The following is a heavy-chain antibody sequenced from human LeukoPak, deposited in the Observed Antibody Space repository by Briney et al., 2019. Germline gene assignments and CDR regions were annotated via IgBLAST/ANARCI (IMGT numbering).Heavy chain of an antibody. Sequence: PSETLSLTCAVSGYSISSSYYWGWIRQPPEKGLEWIGSIYHSGSTYYNPSFKSRVTISVDTSRNQFSLKLRSVTAADTAVYYSARGVTSISRGSYGYWGQGTLVTVSS. D-gene: IGHD3-16*01. V-gene: IGHV4-38-2*01. J-gene: IGHJ4*02. CDR3: ARGVTSISRGSYGY. CDR2: IYHSGST. CDR1: GYSISSSYY.